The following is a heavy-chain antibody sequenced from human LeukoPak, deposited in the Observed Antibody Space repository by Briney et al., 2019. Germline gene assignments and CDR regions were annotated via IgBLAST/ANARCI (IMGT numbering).Heavy chain of an antibody. J-gene: IGHJ3*02. CDR1: GYTFTMYD. Sequence: ASVKVSCKASGYTFTMYDVNWLRQATGQGLEYMGWMNPDSGATGYTQKFLDRVTMTRNTSINTAYMELRGLRSEDTAIYYCARPRSSWYSDSFDIWGQGTVVTVSS. D-gene: IGHD6-19*01. V-gene: IGHV1-8*01. CDR2: MNPDSGAT. CDR3: ARPRSSWYSDSFDI.